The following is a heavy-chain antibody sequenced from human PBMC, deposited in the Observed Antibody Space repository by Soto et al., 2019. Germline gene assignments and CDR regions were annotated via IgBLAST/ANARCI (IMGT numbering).Heavy chain of an antibody. CDR1: GFTFTSYG. CDR2: ISYDGGRQ. D-gene: IGHD5-18*01. J-gene: IGHJ4*02. V-gene: IGHV3-30*03. CDR3: VSDRGYGHASAPYS. Sequence: QAHLVESGGGVVQPGSSLRLACAAFGFTFTSYGMHWVRQAPGTRLEWVAGISYDGGRQHYADSVKGRFTISRDNSKNMVRLQMNSLRAEATSVYYCVSDRGYGHASAPYSWGQGTLVSGCS.